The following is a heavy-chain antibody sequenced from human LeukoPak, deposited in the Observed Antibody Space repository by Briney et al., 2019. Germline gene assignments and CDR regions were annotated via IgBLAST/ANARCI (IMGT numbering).Heavy chain of an antibody. CDR2: MHPNSGGT. CDR1: GYTVAGYY. Sequence: ASVKVSCKASGYTVAGYYMHWVRQAPGQGLEWRGWMHPNSGGTNYAQKFQGRVTMTRDTSINTAYMELSRLTSDDTAVYFCARDRWYNSTGNHFDQWGQGTLVTVSS. D-gene: IGHD1-20*01. CDR3: ARDRWYNSTGNHFDQ. J-gene: IGHJ4*02. V-gene: IGHV1-2*02.